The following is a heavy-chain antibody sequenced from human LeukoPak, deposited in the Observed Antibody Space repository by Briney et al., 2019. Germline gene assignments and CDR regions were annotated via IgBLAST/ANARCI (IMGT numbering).Heavy chain of an antibody. CDR3: AKRRSGYYYPSDGDNYFDY. CDR1: GFTVSSNY. D-gene: IGHD3-22*01. CDR2: IYSGGST. V-gene: IGHV3-53*01. Sequence: SGGSLRLSCAASGFTVSSNYMSWVRQAPGKGLEWVSVIYSGGSTYYADSVKGRFTISRDNSKNTLYLQMNSLRDEDTAVYYCAKRRSGYYYPSDGDNYFDYWGQGTLVTVSS. J-gene: IGHJ4*02.